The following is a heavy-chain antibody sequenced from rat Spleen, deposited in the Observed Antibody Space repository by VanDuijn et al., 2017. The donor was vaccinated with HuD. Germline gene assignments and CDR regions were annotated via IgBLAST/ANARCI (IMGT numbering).Heavy chain of an antibody. Sequence: EVQLVESGGGLVQPGRSMKLSCAASGFTFSNYGMAWVRQTLTKGLEWVASISTGGGNTYYRDSVKGRFTISRDNAENIAYLQMNSLKSEDTATYYCATDYFGGYVLDAWGQGTSVTVSS. CDR1: GFTFSNYG. CDR2: ISTGGGNT. J-gene: IGHJ4*01. CDR3: ATDYFGGYVLDA. D-gene: IGHD1-11*01. V-gene: IGHV5S13*01.